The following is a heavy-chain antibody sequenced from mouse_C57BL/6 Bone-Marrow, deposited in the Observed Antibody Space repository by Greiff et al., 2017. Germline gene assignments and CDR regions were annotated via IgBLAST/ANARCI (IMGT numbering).Heavy chain of an antibody. CDR2: ISYSGST. CDR3: ATGGGYYAMDY. Sequence: EVQLQQSGPGLVKPSQTLSLTCSVTGYSITSDYLNWIRKFPGNKLEYIGYISYSGSTYYNPSLKSRLSITRDTSMNQYYLQLNSVTTEDKDTDYSATGGGYYAMDYWGQGTSVTVSA. J-gene: IGHJ4*01. V-gene: IGHV3-8*01. CDR1: GYSITSDY. D-gene: IGHD1-1*02.